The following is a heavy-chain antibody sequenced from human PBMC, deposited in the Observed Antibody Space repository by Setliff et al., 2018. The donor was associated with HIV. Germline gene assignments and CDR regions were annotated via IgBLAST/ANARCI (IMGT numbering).Heavy chain of an antibody. CDR2: INQDGRDK. CDR3: ARAPPGDSSSWYGNPCFDS. V-gene: IGHV3-7*03. J-gene: IGHJ4*02. Sequence: HPGGSLRLSCAASGFTFDSFWMGWVRQAPGKGLEWVAKINQDGRDKYFVDSVRGRLTISRDNAKNSLFLQMNGLRAGDTAVYYCARAPPGDSSSWYGNPCFDSWGQGTLVTVSS. D-gene: IGHD6-13*01. CDR1: GFTFDSFW.